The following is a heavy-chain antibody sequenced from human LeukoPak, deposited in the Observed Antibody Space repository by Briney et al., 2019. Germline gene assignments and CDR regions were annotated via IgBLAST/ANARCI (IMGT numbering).Heavy chain of an antibody. CDR2: ISNDETNK. D-gene: IGHD6-19*01. Sequence: GGSLRLSCAASGFTVSSNYMNWVRQAPVKGLEWVAVISNDETNKYYADSVKGRFTISRDNSKNTLYLQMNSLRPEDTAVYYCARDSGRYISGQGPYYYHGMDVWGQGTTVTVSS. CDR1: GFTVSSNY. CDR3: ARDSGRYISGQGPYYYHGMDV. J-gene: IGHJ6*02. V-gene: IGHV3-30-3*01.